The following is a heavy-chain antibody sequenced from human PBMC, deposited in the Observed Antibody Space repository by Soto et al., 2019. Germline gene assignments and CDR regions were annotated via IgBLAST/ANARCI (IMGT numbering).Heavy chain of an antibody. CDR1: GFTFSIYG. CDR3: AKGGGDGYYDSSGYSFDH. D-gene: IGHD3-22*01. Sequence: QVQLVESGGGVVQAGQSLRLSCEASGFTFSIYGMHWVRRAPGKGLEWVAVMSYDGSKKFYADSAKGRFTVSRDSSKNTLYLQMNRLRVEDTAIYYCAKGGGDGYYDSSGYSFDHWGQGTLVTVSS. J-gene: IGHJ4*02. CDR2: MSYDGSKK. V-gene: IGHV3-30*18.